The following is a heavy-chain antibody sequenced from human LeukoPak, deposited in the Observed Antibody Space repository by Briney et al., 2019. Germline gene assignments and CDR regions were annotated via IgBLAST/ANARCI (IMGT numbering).Heavy chain of an antibody. CDR2: INHSGST. J-gene: IGHJ6*03. CDR3: ARGPLGYFDWLLSSTTYYYYYMDV. V-gene: IGHV4-34*01. CDR1: GGSFSGYY. Sequence: SETLSLTCAVFGGSFSGYYWSWIRQPPGKGLEWIGEINHSGSTIYNPSFKSRVTISVDTSKNQVSLKLSSVTAADTAVYYCARGPLGYFDWLLSSTTYYYYYMDVWGKGTTVTISS. D-gene: IGHD3-9*01.